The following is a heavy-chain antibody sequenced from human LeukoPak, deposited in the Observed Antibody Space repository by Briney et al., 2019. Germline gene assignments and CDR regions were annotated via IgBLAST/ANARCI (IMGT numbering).Heavy chain of an antibody. V-gene: IGHV1-3*01. Sequence: GSSVKVSCKASGGTFSSYAISWVRQAPGQRLEWMGWINAGNGNTKYSQKFQGRVTITRDTSASTAYMELSSLRSEDTAVYYCARGQMLWQWLVLDYYYGMDVWGQGTTVTVSS. J-gene: IGHJ6*02. D-gene: IGHD6-19*01. CDR1: GGTFSSYA. CDR2: INAGNGNT. CDR3: ARGQMLWQWLVLDYYYGMDV.